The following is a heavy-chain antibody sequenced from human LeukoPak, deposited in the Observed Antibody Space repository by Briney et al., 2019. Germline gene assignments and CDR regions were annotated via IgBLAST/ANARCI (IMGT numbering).Heavy chain of an antibody. Sequence: SETLALICAVYGGSFNTFYWSWIRQPPGKGLEWIGQINRYGSANYNPSLKSRVAISLDTSKNQFSLKVTSVTAADTAVYYCARDSPYSPHDSWGQATLVTASS. J-gene: IGHJ4*02. CDR3: ARDSPYSPHDS. D-gene: IGHD4-11*01. V-gene: IGHV4-34*01. CDR1: GGSFNTFY. CDR2: INRYGSA.